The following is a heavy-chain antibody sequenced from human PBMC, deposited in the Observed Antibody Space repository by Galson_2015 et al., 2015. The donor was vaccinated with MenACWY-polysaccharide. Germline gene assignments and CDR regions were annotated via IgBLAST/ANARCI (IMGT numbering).Heavy chain of an antibody. D-gene: IGHD3-22*01. Sequence: SVKVSCKASGYTFSSYDINWVRQTTGQGLEWMGWMNPNSGNTGYAQKFQGRVTMTRNTSISIAYMELSSLRSEDTAVYYCARGGKYYYDSSGYLNWFDPWGQGTMVTVSS. CDR3: ARGGKYYYDSSGYLNWFDP. V-gene: IGHV1-8*01. J-gene: IGHJ5*01. CDR1: GYTFSSYD. CDR2: MNPNSGNT.